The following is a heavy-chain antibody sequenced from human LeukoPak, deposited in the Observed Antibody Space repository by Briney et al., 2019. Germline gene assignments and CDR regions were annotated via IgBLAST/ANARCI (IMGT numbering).Heavy chain of an antibody. CDR1: GLSFSSYG. V-gene: IGHV3-30*12. Sequence: TGGSLRLSCAASGLSFSSYGMHWVRQAPGKGLEWVAFIQYDGSNKFYADSVKGRFTISRDNSKNTLYLQMNSLRAEDTAVYYCARNYRRDGYNPNPGAFDIWGQGTMVTVSS. D-gene: IGHD5-24*01. CDR2: IQYDGSNK. J-gene: IGHJ3*02. CDR3: ARNYRRDGYNPNPGAFDI.